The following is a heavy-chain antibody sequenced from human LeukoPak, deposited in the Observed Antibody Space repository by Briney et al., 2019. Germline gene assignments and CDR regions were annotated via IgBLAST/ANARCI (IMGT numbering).Heavy chain of an antibody. J-gene: IGHJ3*02. CDR3: ARDRPRYCSSTSCYSAFDI. Sequence: SETLSLTCTVSGGSISSYYWSWIRQPPGKGLVWIGYIYYSGSTNYNPSLKSRVTISVDTSKNQFSLKLSSVTAADTAVYYCARDRPRYCSSTSCYSAFDIWGQGTMVTVSS. CDR1: GGSISSYY. D-gene: IGHD2-2*01. V-gene: IGHV4-59*01. CDR2: IYYSGST.